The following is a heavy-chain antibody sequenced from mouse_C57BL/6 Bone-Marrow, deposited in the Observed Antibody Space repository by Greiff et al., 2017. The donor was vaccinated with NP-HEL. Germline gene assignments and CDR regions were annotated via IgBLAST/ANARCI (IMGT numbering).Heavy chain of an antibody. CDR2: IYPGSGST. Sequence: QVQLQQPEAELVKPGASVKMSCKASGYTFTSYWITWVKQRPGQGLEWIGDIYPGSGSTNYNEKFKSKATLTVDTSSSTAYMQLSSLTSEDSAVYYGARGGIFCLRPRFAYWGQGTLVTVSA. J-gene: IGHJ3*01. CDR3: ARGGIFCLRPRFAY. CDR1: GYTFTSYW. D-gene: IGHD2-12*01. V-gene: IGHV1-55*01.